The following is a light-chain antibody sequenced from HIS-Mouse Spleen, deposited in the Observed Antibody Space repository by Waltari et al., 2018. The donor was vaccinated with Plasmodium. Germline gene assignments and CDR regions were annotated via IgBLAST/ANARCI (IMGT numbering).Light chain of an antibody. CDR3: QQRSNWPPLT. V-gene: IGKV3-11*01. J-gene: IGKJ4*01. CDR1: QSVSSY. CDR2: DAS. Sequence: IVLTQSTATLSLSPGERPTLTCRASQSVSSYLAWYQQKPGQAPRLLIYDASNRATGIPARFSGSGSGTDFTLTISSLEPEDFAVYYCQQRSNWPPLTFGGGTKVEIK.